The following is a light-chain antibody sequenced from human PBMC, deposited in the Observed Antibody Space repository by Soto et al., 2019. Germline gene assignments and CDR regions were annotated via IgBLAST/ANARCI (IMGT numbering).Light chain of an antibody. CDR2: KAS. CDR3: QHSNSYSEA. Sequence: DIQMTQSPSTLSGSVGDRVTITCRASQTISSWLAWYQQKPGKAPKLLIYKASTLKSGVPSRFSGSGSGTEVTLTISSLQPDDFATYDCQHSNSYSEAFGQGTKVELK. J-gene: IGKJ1*01. CDR1: QTISSW. V-gene: IGKV1-5*03.